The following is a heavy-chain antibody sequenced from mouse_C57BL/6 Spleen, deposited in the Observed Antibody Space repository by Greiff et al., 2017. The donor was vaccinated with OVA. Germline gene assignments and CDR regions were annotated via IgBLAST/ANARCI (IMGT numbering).Heavy chain of an antibody. D-gene: IGHD1-3*01. V-gene: IGHV1-26*01. J-gene: IGHJ2*01. CDR2: INPNNGGT. CDR1: GYTFTDYY. Sequence: EVQLQQSGPELVKPGASVKISCKASGYTFTDYYMNWVKQSHGKSLEWIGDINPNNGGTSYKQKFKGKATLTVDKSSSTAYMELRSLTSEDSAVYYCARGLSYFDYWGQGTTLTVSS. CDR3: ARGLSYFDY.